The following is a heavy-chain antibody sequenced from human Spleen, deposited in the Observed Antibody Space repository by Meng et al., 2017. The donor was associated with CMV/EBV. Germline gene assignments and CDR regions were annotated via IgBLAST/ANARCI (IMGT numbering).Heavy chain of an antibody. CDR2: IYYRGNT. CDR1: SGSSTSCF. V-gene: IGHV4-61*01. D-gene: IGHD2-2*01. Sequence: SGSSTSCFWSWIRQPPGGGLEWIGYIYYRGNTNYNPSLKSRVTVLVDTSKNQFSLRLSSVTAADTAAYYCASLARFCSGTSCLIFDYWSQGTLVTVSS. CDR3: ASLARFCSGTSCLIFDY. J-gene: IGHJ4*02.